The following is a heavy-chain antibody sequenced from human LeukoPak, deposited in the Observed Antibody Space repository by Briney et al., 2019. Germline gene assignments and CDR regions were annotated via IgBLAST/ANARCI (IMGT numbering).Heavy chain of an antibody. J-gene: IGHJ4*02. CDR3: AKSSDGSTSFDQ. V-gene: IGHV3-23*01. CDR1: GFTFRTYA. CDR2: ISDSGGTT. D-gene: IGHD2-2*01. Sequence: GGSLRLSCVASGFTFRTYAMSWVRQAPGKGLEWVSGISDSGGTTYYVDSVKGRFTISRDNSKNTLYLQINSLRAEDMALYYCAKSSDGSTSFDQWGQGTLVAVSS.